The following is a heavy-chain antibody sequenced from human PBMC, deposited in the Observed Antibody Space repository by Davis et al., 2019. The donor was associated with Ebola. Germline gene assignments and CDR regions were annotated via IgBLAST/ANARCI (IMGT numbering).Heavy chain of an antibody. CDR2: IYYSGST. CDR1: GGSISSSSYY. Sequence: GSLRLSCTVSGGSISSSSYYWSWIRQPPGKGLEWIGYIYYSGSTNYNPSLKSRVTISVDTSKNQFSLKLSSVTAADTAVYYCAREGYYYDSSGYYKGAFDIWGQGTMVTVSS. D-gene: IGHD3-22*01. CDR3: AREGYYYDSSGYYKGAFDI. V-gene: IGHV4-61*01. J-gene: IGHJ3*02.